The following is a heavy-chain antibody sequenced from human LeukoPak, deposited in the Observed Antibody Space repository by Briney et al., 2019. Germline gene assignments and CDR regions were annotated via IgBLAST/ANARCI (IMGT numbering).Heavy chain of an antibody. V-gene: IGHV6-1*01. D-gene: IGHD7-27*01. CDR1: GDSVSTNNTA. Sequence: SQTLSLTCAISGDSVSTNNTAWNWIRQSPSRGLEWLGRTYYRSKWYSNYAVSVRSRITINPDTSENQFSLQLNSVTPDDTALYYCARGTWGSTYYFDYWGQGTLVTVSS. CDR3: ARGTWGSTYYFDY. J-gene: IGHJ4*02. CDR2: TYYRSKWYS.